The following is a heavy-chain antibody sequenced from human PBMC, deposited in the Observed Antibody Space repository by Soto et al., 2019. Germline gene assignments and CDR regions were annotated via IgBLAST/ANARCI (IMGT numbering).Heavy chain of an antibody. CDR1: GASLSSSPYY. J-gene: IGHJ4*02. Sequence: QLQLQESGPGLVKPSETLSLTCTVSGASLSSSPYYWGWIRQPPGKGLEWIGTVHYRGSTYYSPSIKSRLTVSIDSSNNQLSLKLASVTAADTAVYYCARRTGDFGVFADYWGQGTLVTVSS. CDR2: VHYRGST. D-gene: IGHD3-3*01. V-gene: IGHV4-39*01. CDR3: ARRTGDFGVFADY.